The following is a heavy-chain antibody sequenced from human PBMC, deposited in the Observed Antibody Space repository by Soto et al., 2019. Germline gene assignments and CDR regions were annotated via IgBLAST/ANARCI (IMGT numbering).Heavy chain of an antibody. CDR2: IYWDDDK. V-gene: IGHV2-5*02. CDR1: GFSLNTGGVG. CDR3: GHSVVRFFMGAKYLDWLDP. Sequence: QITLKESGPTLVKPTQTLTLTCSFSGFSLNTGGVGVAWIRQPPGKALEWLGIIYWDDDKHYSPSLKTRLTITKDTSKNQVVLTMTNMDPVATATYYCGHSVVRFFMGAKYLDWLDPWGQGTLVTVSS. D-gene: IGHD3-16*01. J-gene: IGHJ5*02.